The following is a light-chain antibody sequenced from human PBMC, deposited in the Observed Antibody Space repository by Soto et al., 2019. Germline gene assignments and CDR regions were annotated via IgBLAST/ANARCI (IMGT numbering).Light chain of an antibody. J-gene: IGKJ1*01. CDR1: QGISSA. CDR3: QQFKDYVWT. Sequence: AIQLTQSPSSLSASVGDRVTITCRASQGISSALAWYQQKPGKAPKLLIYDASSLERGVPSRFSGSGSGTEFTLIISNLQPDDFATYYCQQFKDYVWTFGQGTKVEMK. CDR2: DAS. V-gene: IGKV1D-13*01.